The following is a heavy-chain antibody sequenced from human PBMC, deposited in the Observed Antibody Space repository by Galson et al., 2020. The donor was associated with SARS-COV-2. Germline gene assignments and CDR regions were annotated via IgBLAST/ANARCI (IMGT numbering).Heavy chain of an antibody. D-gene: IGHD3-10*01. CDR1: GYIFNTDW. J-gene: IGHJ4*02. CDR2: IYPDDSDT. CDR3: ARRPVEGTGYFDS. Sequence: KIGEYLKISCTGSGYIFNTDWIGWARQMPGKGLEWMGVIYPDDSDTRYGPSFQGQVTISVDKSISTAYLQWSGLKASDTAMYYCARRPVEGTGYFDSWGQGTLVTVSS. V-gene: IGHV5-51*01.